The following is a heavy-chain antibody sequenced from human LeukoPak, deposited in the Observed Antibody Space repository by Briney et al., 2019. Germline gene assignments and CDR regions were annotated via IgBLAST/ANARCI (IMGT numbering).Heavy chain of an antibody. V-gene: IGHV1-69*05. CDR3: ASGANSYGGY. Sequence: SVKVSCKASGGTFSSYAISWVRQAPGQGLEWMGRIIPIFGTANYAQKFQGRVTITTDESTSTAYMEPSSLRSEDTAVYYCASGANSYGGYWGQGTLVTVSS. D-gene: IGHD5-18*01. CDR2: IIPIFGTA. CDR1: GGTFSSYA. J-gene: IGHJ4*02.